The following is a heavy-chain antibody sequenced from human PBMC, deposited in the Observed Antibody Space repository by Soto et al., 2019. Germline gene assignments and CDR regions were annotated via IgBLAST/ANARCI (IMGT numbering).Heavy chain of an antibody. D-gene: IGHD4-17*01. Sequence: QDKWVQSGAEVKKPGSSVKVSCKAFGGPFSSHTFSWVRQAPGQGLEWMGRIIRALGTTTYAQKFQGRVTITADESVTTVYMELNSLRTEDTAVYYCARPDFGDYWYFDLWGRGTLVTVSS. V-gene: IGHV1-69*08. CDR2: IIRALGTT. CDR3: ARPDFGDYWYFDL. CDR1: GGPFSSHT. J-gene: IGHJ2*01.